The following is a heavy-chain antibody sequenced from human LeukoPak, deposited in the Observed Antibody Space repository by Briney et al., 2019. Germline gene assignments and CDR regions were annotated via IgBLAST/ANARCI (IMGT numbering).Heavy chain of an antibody. CDR1: GFTFDDYA. Sequence: GGSLRLSCAASGFTFDDYAMHWVRQAPGKGLVWVSGISWNSGSIGYADSVKGRFTISRDNAKNSLYLQMNSLRAEDTALYYCAKDRSGRYFDWFDYWGQGTLVTVPS. J-gene: IGHJ4*02. CDR2: ISWNSGSI. V-gene: IGHV3-9*01. D-gene: IGHD3-9*01. CDR3: AKDRSGRYFDWFDY.